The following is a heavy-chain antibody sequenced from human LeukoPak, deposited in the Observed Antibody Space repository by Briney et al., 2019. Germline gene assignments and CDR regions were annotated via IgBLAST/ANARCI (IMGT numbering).Heavy chain of an antibody. CDR3: ARSAVVVPAAFPPDAFDI. CDR2: ISAYNGNT. D-gene: IGHD2-2*01. J-gene: IGHJ3*02. Sequence: GASVKVSCKASGYTFTSYGISWVRQAPGQGLEWMGWISAYNGNTNYAQKLQGRVTMTTDTSTSTAYMELRSLRSDDTAVYYCARSAVVVPAAFPPDAFDIWGQGTMVTVSS. V-gene: IGHV1-18*04. CDR1: GYTFTSYG.